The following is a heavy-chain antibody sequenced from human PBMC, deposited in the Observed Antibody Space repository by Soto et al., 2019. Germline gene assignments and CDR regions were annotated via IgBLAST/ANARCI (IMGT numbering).Heavy chain of an antibody. CDR3: SRARYCTSPSCYNHYYYGMDI. Sequence: QEQLVQSGGEVKKPGASVRVSCKASGYTFTKYGITWVRQAPGQGLEWMGWIGVYNGKTNYARKLQGRVIMTADTSANTAYMELRRLRSDDTAVYYCSRARYCTSPSCYNHYYYGMDIWCQGATVSVSS. V-gene: IGHV1-18*04. D-gene: IGHD2-2*02. J-gene: IGHJ6*02. CDR1: GYTFTKYG. CDR2: IGVYNGKT.